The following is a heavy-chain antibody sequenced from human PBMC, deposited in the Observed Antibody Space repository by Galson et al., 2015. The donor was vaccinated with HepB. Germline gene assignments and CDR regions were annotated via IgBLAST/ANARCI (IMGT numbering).Heavy chain of an antibody. Sequence: SLRLSCAASGFTFSDYYMSWIRQAPGKGLEWVSYISSSSSYTNYADSVKGRFTISRDNAKNSLYLQMNSLRAEDTAVYYCATHSSWYDQVRVDYYYYMDVWGKGTTVTVSS. CDR1: GFTFSDYY. CDR2: ISSSSSYT. CDR3: ATHSSWYDQVRVDYYYYMDV. J-gene: IGHJ6*03. V-gene: IGHV3-11*03. D-gene: IGHD6-13*01.